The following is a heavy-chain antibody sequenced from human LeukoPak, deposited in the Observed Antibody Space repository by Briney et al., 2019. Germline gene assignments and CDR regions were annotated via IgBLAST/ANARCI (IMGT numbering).Heavy chain of an antibody. CDR1: GGSISSGSYY. CDR3: ARGWGMATDY. CDR2: IYTSGST. D-gene: IGHD3-16*01. J-gene: IGHJ4*02. V-gene: IGHV4-61*02. Sequence: PSQTLSLTGTVSGGSISSGSYYWSWIRQPAGKGLEWIGRIYTSGSTNYNPSLKSRVTISVDTSKNQFSLKLSSVTAADTAVYYCARGWGMATDYWGQGTLVTVSS.